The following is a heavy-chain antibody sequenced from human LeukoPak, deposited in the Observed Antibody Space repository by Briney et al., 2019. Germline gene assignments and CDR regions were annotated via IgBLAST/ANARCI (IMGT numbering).Heavy chain of an antibody. V-gene: IGHV3-66*01. CDR1: EFSVGSNY. Sequence: GGSLRLSCAASEFSVGSNYMSWVRQAPGKGLEWVSLIYSGGSTNYADSVKGRFTISRDSSKNTLYLQMNSLRAEDTAVYYCAKVTYGSGTYGAFDYWGQGTLVTVSS. D-gene: IGHD3-10*01. J-gene: IGHJ4*02. CDR3: AKVTYGSGTYGAFDY. CDR2: IYSGGST.